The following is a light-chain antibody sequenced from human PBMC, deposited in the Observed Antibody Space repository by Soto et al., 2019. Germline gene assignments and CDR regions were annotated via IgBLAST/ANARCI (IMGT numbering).Light chain of an antibody. CDR1: QDIAGY. CDR2: GAS. CDR3: QQAYSFPIT. Sequence: DIQLTQSPSSLSLFLLDIVTITCRASQDIAGYLAWYQHKPGRTPELLIHGASRLQSGVPARFSGSGSGTDFTLSINSLQPEDFATYYCQQAYSFPITFSQGTRLEIK. J-gene: IGKJ5*01. V-gene: IGKV1D-12*01.